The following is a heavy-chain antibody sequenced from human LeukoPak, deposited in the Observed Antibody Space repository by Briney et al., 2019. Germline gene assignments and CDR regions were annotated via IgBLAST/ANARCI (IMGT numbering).Heavy chain of an antibody. CDR1: AGSNNSYY. J-gene: IGHJ5*02. V-gene: IGHV4-4*09. CDR2: THPSGNT. CDR3: ARKAPKKGWFDP. Sequence: ASETLSLTCTVSAGSNNSYYWSWIPQPPGKGLEWIGYTHPSGNTNYSPSLKSRVTISIDTSRNQFSLKLSSVTAADTAVYFCARKAPKKGWFDPWGQGTLVPVSS.